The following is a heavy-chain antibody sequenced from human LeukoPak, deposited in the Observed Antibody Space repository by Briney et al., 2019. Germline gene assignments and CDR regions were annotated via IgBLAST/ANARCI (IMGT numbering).Heavy chain of an antibody. D-gene: IGHD3-9*01. CDR1: GGTFSSYA. J-gene: IGHJ4*02. Sequence: SVKVSCKASGGTFSSYAISWVRQAPGQGLEWMGGIIPIFGTANYAQKFQGRVTITADKSTSTAYMELSSLRSEDTAVYYCARDPRYDILTGTGPDWGQGTLVTVSS. V-gene: IGHV1-69*06. CDR2: IIPIFGTA. CDR3: ARDPRYDILTGTGPD.